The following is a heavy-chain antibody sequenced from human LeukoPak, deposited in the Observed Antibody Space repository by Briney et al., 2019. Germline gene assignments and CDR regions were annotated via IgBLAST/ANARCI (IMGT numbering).Heavy chain of an antibody. CDR1: GFTFSSYA. Sequence: GASLRLSCAASGFTFSSYAMSWVRQAPGQGLEWVSGISGSGGSTYYADSVKGRFTISRDNSKNTLYLQMNSLRAEDTAVYYCAKDHSAVAGYYGMDVWGQGTTVTVSS. D-gene: IGHD6-19*01. CDR3: AKDHSAVAGYYGMDV. V-gene: IGHV3-23*01. CDR2: ISGSGGST. J-gene: IGHJ6*02.